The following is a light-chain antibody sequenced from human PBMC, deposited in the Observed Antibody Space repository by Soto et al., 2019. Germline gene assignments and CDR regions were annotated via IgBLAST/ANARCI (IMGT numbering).Light chain of an antibody. V-gene: IGKV3-20*01. J-gene: IGKJ2*01. Sequence: EIVLTQSPGTLSLSPGERATLSCRASQSVISIYLAWYQHKPGQSPRLLIYGASSRATGIPDRFSGSGSGTDFTLTISRLEPDDFAVYYCHHYGSSPPYTFGQGTKLEIK. CDR2: GAS. CDR3: HHYGSSPPYT. CDR1: QSVISIY.